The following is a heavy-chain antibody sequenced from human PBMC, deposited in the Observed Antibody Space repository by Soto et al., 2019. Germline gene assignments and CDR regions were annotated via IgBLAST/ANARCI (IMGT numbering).Heavy chain of an antibody. CDR2: IYYSGST. Sequence: PSETLSLTCSVSGGSTSSSSYYWGWIRQPPGKGLEWIGSIYYSGSTYYNPSLKSRVTISVDTSKDQFSLKLSSVTAADTAVYYCARPRYYDSRGYQYAMDVWGQGTTVTVSS. CDR1: GGSTSSSSYY. J-gene: IGHJ6*02. D-gene: IGHD3-22*01. CDR3: ARPRYYDSRGYQYAMDV. V-gene: IGHV4-39*01.